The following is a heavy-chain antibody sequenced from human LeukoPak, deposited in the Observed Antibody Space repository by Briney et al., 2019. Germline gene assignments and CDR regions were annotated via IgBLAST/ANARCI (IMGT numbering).Heavy chain of an antibody. V-gene: IGHV3-21*01. J-gene: IGHJ1*01. Sequence: GGSLRLSCAASGFTFSSYSMRWVRQAPGKGLEWVSSISSSSSYIYYADSVKGRFTISRDNAKNSLYLQMNSLRAEDTAVYYCARDGLEQWLVRAEYFLHWGQGTLVTVSS. CDR1: GFTFSSYS. CDR2: ISSSSSYI. D-gene: IGHD6-19*01. CDR3: ARDGLEQWLVRAEYFLH.